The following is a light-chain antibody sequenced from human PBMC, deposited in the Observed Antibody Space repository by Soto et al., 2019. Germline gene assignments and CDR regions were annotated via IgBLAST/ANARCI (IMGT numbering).Light chain of an antibody. V-gene: IGKV3-20*01. CDR1: QSVSSSD. Sequence: EVVLTQSPGTLSLSPGGGAPMSCRASQSVSSSDLAWYQQKPGQAPRVIISGASSRATGIPDRFIGSWSGTDCTLTISRLEPEDVAVFYCQQYGTSPPTFGQGTKVDIK. CDR3: QQYGTSPPT. J-gene: IGKJ1*01. CDR2: GAS.